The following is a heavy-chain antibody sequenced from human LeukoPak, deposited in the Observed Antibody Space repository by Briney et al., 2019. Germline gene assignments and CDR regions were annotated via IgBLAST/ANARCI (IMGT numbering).Heavy chain of an antibody. D-gene: IGHD3-3*01. J-gene: IGHJ4*02. Sequence: ASVKVSCKASGYTFTSYYMHWVRQAPGQGLEWMGWISAYNGNTNYAQKLQGRVTMTTDTSTSTAYMELRSLRSDDTAVYYCARDKTDRITIFGVVTTNFDYWGQGTLVTVSS. CDR2: ISAYNGNT. V-gene: IGHV1-18*04. CDR3: ARDKTDRITIFGVVTTNFDY. CDR1: GYTFTSYY.